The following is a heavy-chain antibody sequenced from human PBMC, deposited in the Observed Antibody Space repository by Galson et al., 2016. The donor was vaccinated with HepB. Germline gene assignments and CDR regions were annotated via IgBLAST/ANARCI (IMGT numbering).Heavy chain of an antibody. CDR3: ARDPIAGAPDYFDY. Sequence: SLRLSCAASGISFSTFSMNWVRQAPGQGLEWLSSISSNGDFINYADSVKGRFTISRDNADNSLFLHMSSLRAEETAIYYCARDPIAGAPDYFDYWGQGTLVTVSS. CDR1: GISFSTFS. J-gene: IGHJ4*02. CDR2: ISSNGDFI. D-gene: IGHD1-26*01. V-gene: IGHV3-21*01.